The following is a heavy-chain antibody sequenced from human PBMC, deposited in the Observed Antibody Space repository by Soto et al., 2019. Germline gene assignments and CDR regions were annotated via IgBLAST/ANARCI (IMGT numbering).Heavy chain of an antibody. V-gene: IGHV1-69*13. CDR3: AGSFKYGSGTFDAFDI. D-gene: IGHD3-10*01. CDR1: GSTFSSYA. J-gene: IGHJ3*02. Sequence: GASVKVSCKASGSTFSSYAISWVRQAPGQGLEWMGGIIPIFGTTNYAEKFRGRVSITADESTSTAYVELSSLRSEDTAVYYCAGSFKYGSGTFDAFDIWGQGTMVTVSS. CDR2: IIPIFGTT.